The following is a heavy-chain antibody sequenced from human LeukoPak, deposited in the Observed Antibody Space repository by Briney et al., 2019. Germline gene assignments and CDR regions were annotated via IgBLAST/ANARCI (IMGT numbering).Heavy chain of an antibody. V-gene: IGHV3-21*01. CDR3: ARAYSSSWRLLDY. Sequence: GGSLRLSCAASGFTFSSYSMNWVRQAPGKGLEWVSSISSSSSYIYYADSVKGRFTISRDNAKNSLYLQMNSLRAEDTAVYYCARAYSSSWRLLDYWGQGTLVTVSS. J-gene: IGHJ4*02. CDR2: ISSSSSYI. CDR1: GFTFSSYS. D-gene: IGHD6-13*01.